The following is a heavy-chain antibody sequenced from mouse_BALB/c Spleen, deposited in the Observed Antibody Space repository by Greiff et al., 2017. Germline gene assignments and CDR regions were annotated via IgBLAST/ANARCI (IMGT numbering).Heavy chain of an antibody. J-gene: IGHJ4*01. V-gene: IGHV5-4*02. CDR3: ARGRAYYGNYDYAMDY. CDR2: ISDGGSYT. D-gene: IGHD2-10*01. Sequence: EVKLMESGGGLVKPGGSLKLSCAASGFTFSDYSMYWVRQTPEKRLEWVATISDGGSYTYYPDSVKGRFTITRDNATNTLYLQMSSLKSEDTAMYDCARGRAYYGNYDYAMDYWGQGTSVTVSS. CDR1: GFTFSDYS.